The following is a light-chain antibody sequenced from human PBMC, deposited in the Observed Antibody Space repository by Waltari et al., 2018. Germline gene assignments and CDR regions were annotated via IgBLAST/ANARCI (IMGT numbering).Light chain of an antibody. J-gene: IGLJ2*01. V-gene: IGLV2-14*03. CDR1: SSDVDGFNF. Sequence: QSALTQPASMSGSTGQSITISCTGTSSDVDGFNFVSWYQQYPGKAPKLIIYDVANRPSGVSHRFSGSRSGNTASLTISGLQAEDEADYYCSSYTSVNTRFGGGTKLTVL. CDR3: SSYTSVNTR. CDR2: DVA.